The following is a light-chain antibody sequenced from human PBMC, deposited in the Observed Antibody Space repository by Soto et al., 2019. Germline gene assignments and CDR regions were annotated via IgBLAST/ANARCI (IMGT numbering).Light chain of an antibody. CDR1: QSISSY. CDR2: AAS. J-gene: IGKJ1*01. CDR3: QQSYSTPWT. V-gene: IGKV1-39*01. Sequence: IQLGRSPSSLSASVGDRVTITCRASQSISSYLNWYQQKPGKAPKLLIYAASSLQSGVPSRFSGSGSGTDFTLTISSLQPEDFATYYCQQSYSTPWTFGQGTKVDIK.